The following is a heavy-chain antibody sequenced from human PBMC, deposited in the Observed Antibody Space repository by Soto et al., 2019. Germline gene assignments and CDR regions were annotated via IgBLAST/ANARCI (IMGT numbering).Heavy chain of an antibody. J-gene: IGHJ3*01. CDR2: IHSDGSST. CDR1: GFTFSYYW. V-gene: IGHV3-74*01. CDR3: ARGDRGAFDL. Sequence: EVQLLESGGGLVQPGESLRLSCAASGFTFSYYWMHWVRQAPGKGPVWVSRIHSDGSSTTYADSVKGRFSISRDNARNTVYLQMNSLRAEDTAVYYCARGDRGAFDLWGRGTVLTFSS. D-gene: IGHD1-26*01.